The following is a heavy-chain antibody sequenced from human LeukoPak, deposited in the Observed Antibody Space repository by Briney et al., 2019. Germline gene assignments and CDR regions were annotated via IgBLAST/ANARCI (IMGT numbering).Heavy chain of an antibody. J-gene: IGHJ4*02. CDR3: ARVTGYVMEDYFDY. CDR2: IYYSGST. V-gene: IGHV4-59*01. CDR1: RGSISSYY. Sequence: RSSETLSVTCTVSRGSISSYYWSWIRQPPGKGLEWIGYIYYSGSTYYNPSLKSRVTISVDTSKNQFSLRLSSVTAADTAVYYCARVTGYVMEDYFDYWGQGTLVTVSS. D-gene: IGHD6-13*01.